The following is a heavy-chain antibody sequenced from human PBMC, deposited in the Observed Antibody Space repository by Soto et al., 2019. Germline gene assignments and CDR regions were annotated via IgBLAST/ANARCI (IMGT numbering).Heavy chain of an antibody. CDR3: TTIPSEEPGLYAFSYYYYYYGMDV. CDR2: IKSKTDGGTT. D-gene: IGHD2-8*01. V-gene: IGHV3-15*07. CDR1: GFTFSNAW. Sequence: GGSLRLSCAASGFTFSNAWMNWVRQAPGKGLEWVGRIKSKTDGGTTDYAAPVKGRFTISRDDSKNTLYLQMNSLKTEDTAVYYCTTIPSEEPGLYAFSYYYYYYGMDVWGQGTTVTVSS. J-gene: IGHJ6*02.